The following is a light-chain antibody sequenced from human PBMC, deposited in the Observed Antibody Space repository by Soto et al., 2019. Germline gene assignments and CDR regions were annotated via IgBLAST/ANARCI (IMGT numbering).Light chain of an antibody. CDR1: QSVSSY. J-gene: IGKJ5*01. CDR3: QQYQTYST. Sequence: EIVLTQSPGTLSLSPGERATLSCRASQSVSSYLAWYQQKPGQAPRLLIYDASNRATGIPARFSGSGSGTEFTLTISSLQPDDFATYFCQQYQTYSTFGQGTRLEIK. CDR2: DAS. V-gene: IGKV3-11*01.